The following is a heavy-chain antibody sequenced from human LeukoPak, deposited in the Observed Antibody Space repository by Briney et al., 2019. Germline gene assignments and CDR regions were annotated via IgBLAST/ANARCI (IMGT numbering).Heavy chain of an antibody. V-gene: IGHV3-33*01. CDR2: IWYDGSNK. J-gene: IGHJ4*02. CDR3: ARQRDGYNPGYFDY. D-gene: IGHD5-24*01. CDR1: GFTFSSYG. Sequence: GRSLRLSCAASGFTFSSYGMHWVRQAPGKGLEWVSVIWYDGSNKYYADSVKGRFTISRDNSKNTLYLQMNSLRAEDTAVYYCARQRDGYNPGYFDYWGQGTLVTVSS.